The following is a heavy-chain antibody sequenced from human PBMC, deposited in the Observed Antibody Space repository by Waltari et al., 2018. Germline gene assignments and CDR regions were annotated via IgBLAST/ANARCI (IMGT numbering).Heavy chain of an antibody. J-gene: IGHJ4*02. CDR1: GYSISSGYY. V-gene: IGHV4-38-2*02. CDR3: TRELRFLEWSFDY. Sequence: QVQLQESGPGLVKPSETLSLTCAVSGYSISSGYYWGWIRQPPGKGLEWIGSIYHSGSTYYNPSLKSRVTISVDTSKNQFSLKLSSVTAADTAVYYCTRELRFLEWSFDYWGQGTLVTVSS. CDR2: IYHSGST. D-gene: IGHD3-3*01.